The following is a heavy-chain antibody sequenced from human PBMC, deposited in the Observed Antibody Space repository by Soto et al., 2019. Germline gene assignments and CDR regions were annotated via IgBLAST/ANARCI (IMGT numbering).Heavy chain of an antibody. CDR3: ARGVLMVDYYYMDV. CDR2: MNPNSGNT. V-gene: IGHV1-8*01. D-gene: IGHD2-8*01. Sequence: ASVKVSCKASGYTFTSYDSNWVRQATGQGLEWMGWMNPNSGNTGYAQKFQGRVTMTRNTSISTAYMELSSLRSEDTAVYYCARGVLMVDYYYMDVWGKGTTVTVSS. CDR1: GYTFTSYD. J-gene: IGHJ6*03.